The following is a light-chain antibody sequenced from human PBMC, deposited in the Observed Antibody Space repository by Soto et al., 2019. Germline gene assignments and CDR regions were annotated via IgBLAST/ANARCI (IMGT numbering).Light chain of an antibody. CDR3: AAWDDSLKGWV. CDR2: KNN. Sequence: QSVLTQPPSASGTPGQRVTISCSGSSSNIGIRTVNWYQQVPGTAPKLLIYKNNFRPSGVPDRFSGSKSGTSASLAISGLQSDDVADYYCAAWDDSLKGWVFGGGTKLTVL. V-gene: IGLV1-44*01. CDR1: SSNIGIRT. J-gene: IGLJ3*02.